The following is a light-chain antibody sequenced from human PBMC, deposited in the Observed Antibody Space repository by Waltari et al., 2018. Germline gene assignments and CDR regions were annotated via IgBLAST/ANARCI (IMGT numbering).Light chain of an antibody. V-gene: IGKV1-9*01. J-gene: IGKJ2*01. CDR2: AAS. Sequence: DTQLTQSPSFLSASLGERVTITCRASQDIGTFLAWYQQKPGKAPNLLILAASTLQSGVPSRFSGSGSGTEFTLTISSLQPEDFATYYCQQFKNYPNTFGQGTKLVIK. CDR1: QDIGTF. CDR3: QQFKNYPNT.